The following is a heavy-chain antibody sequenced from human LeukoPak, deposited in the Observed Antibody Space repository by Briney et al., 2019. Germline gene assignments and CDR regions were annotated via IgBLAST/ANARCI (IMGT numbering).Heavy chain of an antibody. CDR1: GYTFTSYA. J-gene: IGHJ6*03. D-gene: IGHD5-12*01. Sequence: ASVKVSCKASGYTFTSYAMNWVRQAPGQGLEWMGWINTNTGNPTYAQGFTGRFVFSLDTSVSTAYLQISSLKAEDTAVYYCARENWDSKVATIIPYYYYYYMDVWGKGTTVTVSS. CDR2: INTNTGNP. V-gene: IGHV7-4-1*02. CDR3: ARENWDSKVATIIPYYYYYYMDV.